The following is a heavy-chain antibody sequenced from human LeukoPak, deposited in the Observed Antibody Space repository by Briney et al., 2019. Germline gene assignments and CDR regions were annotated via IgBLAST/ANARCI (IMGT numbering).Heavy chain of an antibody. CDR3: ARARASDYYFDY. D-gene: IGHD2-21*02. V-gene: IGHV3-20*04. CDR1: GFTFDDYG. J-gene: IGHJ4*02. CDR2: INWNGGST. Sequence: GGSLRLSCAASGFTFDDYGMSWVRQAPGKGLEWVSGINWNGGSTGYADSVKGRFTISRDNAKNSLYLQMSSLRAEDTALYYCARARASDYYFDYWGQGTLVTVSS.